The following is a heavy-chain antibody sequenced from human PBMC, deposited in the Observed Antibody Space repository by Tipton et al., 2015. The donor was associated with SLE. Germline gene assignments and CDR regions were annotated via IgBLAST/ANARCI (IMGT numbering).Heavy chain of an antibody. CDR1: GGSISSGSYH. Sequence: TLSLTCTVSGGSISSGSYHWSWIRQPAGKGLEWIGHIYTSGSTNYNPSLKSRVTISVDTSKNQFSLKLSSVTAADTAVYYCARGGEAVAGTSYFQHWGQGTLVTVSS. J-gene: IGHJ1*01. CDR2: IYTSGST. CDR3: ARGGEAVAGTSYFQH. D-gene: IGHD6-19*01. V-gene: IGHV4-61*09.